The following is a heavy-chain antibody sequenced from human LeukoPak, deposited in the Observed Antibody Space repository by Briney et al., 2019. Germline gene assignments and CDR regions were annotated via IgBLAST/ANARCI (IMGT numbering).Heavy chain of an antibody. Sequence: GGSLRLSCAASGFTFSSYGMHWVRQAPGKGLEWVAVISYDGSNKYYADSVKGRFTISRDNSKNTLYLQMNSLRAEDTAVYYCAKDLIFIAVAGPFDYWGQGTLVTVSS. D-gene: IGHD6-19*01. CDR3: AKDLIFIAVAGPFDY. J-gene: IGHJ4*02. CDR2: ISYDGSNK. V-gene: IGHV3-30*18. CDR1: GFTFSSYG.